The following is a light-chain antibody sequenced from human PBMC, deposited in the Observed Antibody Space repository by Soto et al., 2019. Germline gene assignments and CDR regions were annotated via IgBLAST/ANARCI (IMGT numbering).Light chain of an antibody. CDR2: EVN. CDR1: SSDVGGYNY. J-gene: IGLJ1*01. CDR3: SSYAGSSNV. V-gene: IGLV2-8*01. Sequence: QSVLTQPPSASGSPGQSVAISCTATSSDVGGYNYVSWYQQHPGRAPKLMIYEVNKRPSGVPDRFSGSKSGNTASLTVSGLQAEDEADYYCSSYAGSSNVFGTGTKVTV.